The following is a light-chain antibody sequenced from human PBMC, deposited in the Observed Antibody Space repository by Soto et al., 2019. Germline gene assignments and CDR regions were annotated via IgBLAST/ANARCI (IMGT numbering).Light chain of an antibody. J-gene: IGKJ4*01. CDR3: QQFSSYPLT. Sequence: EFLLTQSLGTLSLSPGERATLSCRASQTVRNNYLAWYQQKPGQAPRLLIDDASSRATRIPDRFSGGGSGTDFTLTISRLEPEDFAVYYCQQFSSYPLTFGGGTKVDIK. CDR1: QTVRNNY. V-gene: IGKV3-20*01. CDR2: DAS.